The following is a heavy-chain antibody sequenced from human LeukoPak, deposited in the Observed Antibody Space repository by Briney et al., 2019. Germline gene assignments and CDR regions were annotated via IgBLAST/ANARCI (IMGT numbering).Heavy chain of an antibody. D-gene: IGHD4-11*01. Sequence: GGSLRLSRVASGFTFSTYWMTWVRQAPGKGLEWVAHINQDGGAKNYVDSLKGRFTISRDNAKNSLFLQMNSLRADDTAVYYCARATTIAPETLDYWGQGTLVTVSS. CDR3: ARATTIAPETLDY. CDR1: GFTFSTYW. CDR2: INQDGGAK. V-gene: IGHV3-7*01. J-gene: IGHJ4*02.